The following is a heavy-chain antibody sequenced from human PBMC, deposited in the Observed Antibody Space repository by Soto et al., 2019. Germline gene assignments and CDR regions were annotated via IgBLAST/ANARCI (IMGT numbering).Heavy chain of an antibody. CDR1: GYTFTSYG. D-gene: IGHD6-13*01. CDR3: AREYSSSWVPVSWFDP. V-gene: IGHV1-18*01. CDR2: ISAYNGNT. J-gene: IGHJ5*02. Sequence: QVQLVQSGAEVKKPGASVKVSCKASGYTFTSYGISWVRQAPGQGREGMGGISAYNGNTHYAQTLQGRVTMTTDTTTSTAYMELRSLRSDDTAVYYCAREYSSSWVPVSWFDPWGQGTLVTVSS.